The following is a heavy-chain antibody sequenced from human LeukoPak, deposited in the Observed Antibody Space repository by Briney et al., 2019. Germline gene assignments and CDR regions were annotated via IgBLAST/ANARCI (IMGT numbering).Heavy chain of an antibody. V-gene: IGHV1-18*01. D-gene: IGHD2-15*01. CDR3: ARASPRISSDAFDI. CDR2: ISAYNGNT. CDR1: GYTFTSYG. Sequence: ASVKVSCKASGYTFTSYGISWVRQAPGQGLEWMGWISAYNGNTNYAQKLQGRVTMTTDTSTSTAYMELRSLRSDDTAVYYCARASPRISSDAFDIWGQGTMVTVSS. J-gene: IGHJ3*02.